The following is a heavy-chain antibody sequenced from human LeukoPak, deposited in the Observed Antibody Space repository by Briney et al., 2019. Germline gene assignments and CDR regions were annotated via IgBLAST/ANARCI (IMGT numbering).Heavy chain of an antibody. CDR2: INHSGST. V-gene: IGHV4-34*01. CDR1: GGSFSGYY. D-gene: IGHD3-22*01. J-gene: IGHJ3*02. Sequence: SETLSLTCAVYGGSFSGYYWSWIRQPPGKGLEWIGEINHSGSTNYNPSLKSRVTISVDTSKNQFSLKLSSVTAADTAVYYCTVTLPPGYWDAFDIWGQGTMVTVSS. CDR3: TVTLPPGYWDAFDI.